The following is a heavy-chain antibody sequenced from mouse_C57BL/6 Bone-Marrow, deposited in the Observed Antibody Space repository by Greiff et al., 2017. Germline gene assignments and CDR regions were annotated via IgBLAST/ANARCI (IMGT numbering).Heavy chain of an antibody. CDR1: GYTFTSYT. Sequence: VQLQQSGAELARPGASVKMSCKASGYTFTSYTMHWVKQRPGQGLEWIGYINPSSGYTKYNQKFKDKATLTADKSSSTAYMQLSSLTSEDSAVYYWARVGVLRYYFDYWGQGTTLTVSS. D-gene: IGHD1-1*01. V-gene: IGHV1-4*01. J-gene: IGHJ2*01. CDR3: ARVGVLRYYFDY. CDR2: INPSSGYT.